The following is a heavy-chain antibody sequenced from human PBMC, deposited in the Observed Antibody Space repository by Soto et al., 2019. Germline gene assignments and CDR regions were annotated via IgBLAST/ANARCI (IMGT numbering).Heavy chain of an antibody. J-gene: IGHJ6*02. CDR2: IAPDRSSA. CDR3: ARGDREDILVVVGARPGEYGTDI. V-gene: IGHV3-30-3*01. CDR1: GFTFRNHA. Sequence: QVQLVESGGGVVQPGGSLRLSCAASGFTFRNHAMHWVRQSPGKGLECLAVIAPDRSSAFYRDSVKGRFTVSRANSKNTLYLYRNSLRSGDTGVYYCARGDREDILVVVGARPGEYGTDIWGQGTTVIVSS. D-gene: IGHD2-15*01.